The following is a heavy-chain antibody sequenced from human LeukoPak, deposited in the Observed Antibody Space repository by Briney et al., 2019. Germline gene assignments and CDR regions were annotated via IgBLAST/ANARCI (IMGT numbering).Heavy chain of an antibody. CDR2: TYYRTRWYS. J-gene: IGHJ5*02. CDR3: ARGGAGWYVSVFDP. Sequence: SQTLSLTCAISGDSVSNNGASWNWIRQSPSRGLEWLGRTYYRTRWYSDYAVSVRSRATINPDTSKNQFSLQLDFVTPEDTAVYYCARGGAGWYVSVFDPWGQGTLVTVSS. CDR1: GDSVSNNGAS. V-gene: IGHV6-1*01. D-gene: IGHD6-19*01.